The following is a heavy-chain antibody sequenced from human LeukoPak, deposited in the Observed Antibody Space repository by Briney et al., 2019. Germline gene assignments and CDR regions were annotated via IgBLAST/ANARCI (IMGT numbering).Heavy chain of an antibody. V-gene: IGHV3-23*01. CDR3: AKYFASGSYYKLPH. Sequence: GGSLRLSCAASGFTFSRHWMSWVRQAPGKGLEWVSTISGSGAYTYYADSVKGRFTISRDNSKNTLYLQMNSLRAEDTAVYYCAKYFASGSYYKLPHWGQGTLVTVSS. CDR2: ISGSGAYT. D-gene: IGHD3-10*01. J-gene: IGHJ1*01. CDR1: GFTFSRHW.